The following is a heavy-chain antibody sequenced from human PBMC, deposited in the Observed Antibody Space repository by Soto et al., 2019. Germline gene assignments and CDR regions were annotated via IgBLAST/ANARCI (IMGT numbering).Heavy chain of an antibody. D-gene: IGHD3-10*01. Sequence: ASVKVSCKASGGTFSSYTISWVRQAPGQGLEWMGRIIPILGIANYAQKFQGRVTITADKSTSTAYMELSSLRSEDTAVYYCARSRFGDPTTYYYYYYMDVWGKGTTVTVSS. CDR1: GGTFSSYT. CDR3: ARSRFGDPTTYYYYYYMDV. CDR2: IIPILGIA. J-gene: IGHJ6*03. V-gene: IGHV1-69*02.